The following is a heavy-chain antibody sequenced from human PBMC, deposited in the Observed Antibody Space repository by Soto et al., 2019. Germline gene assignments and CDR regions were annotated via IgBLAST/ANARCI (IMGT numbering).Heavy chain of an antibody. J-gene: IGHJ6*02. CDR3: ASLGVFVAGVDV. CDR2: IYHSGKT. V-gene: IGHV4-31*03. CDR1: GVSVSSGTFY. D-gene: IGHD3-16*01. Sequence: QVQLQESGPGLVKPSQTLSLTCSVSGVSVSSGTFYWSWIRQHPGKGLEWIGYIYHSGKTYYNPSLKSRVTISVDTSKNQFSLNLTSMTAADTAVYYCASLGVFVAGVDVWGQGTRVIVSS.